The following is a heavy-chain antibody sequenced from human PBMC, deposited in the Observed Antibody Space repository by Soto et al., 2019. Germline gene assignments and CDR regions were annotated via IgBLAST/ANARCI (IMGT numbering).Heavy chain of an antibody. J-gene: IGHJ3*02. V-gene: IGHV3-48*02. CDR2: IISSSSTL. CDR3: ARDLGDSSGYYYGDRAFDI. Sequence: VQLVESGGGLVQPGGSLRLSCAASGFTFSSYSMNWVRQAPGKGLEWVPYIISSSSTLYYADSVKGRSPISSDNAENSLYLQMNSLRDDDTPVYYCARDLGDSSGYYYGDRAFDIWGQGTMVTVSS. D-gene: IGHD3-22*01. CDR1: GFTFSSYS.